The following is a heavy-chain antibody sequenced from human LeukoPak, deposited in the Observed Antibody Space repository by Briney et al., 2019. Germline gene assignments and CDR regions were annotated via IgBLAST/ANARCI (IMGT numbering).Heavy chain of an antibody. CDR1: GYTFTGHS. CDR3: TRGPHGRIYDILTGFDY. Sequence: ASVKVSCKASGYTFTGHSMYWVRQAPGQGLEWMGWVKPNSGGTNYAQKFQGRVTMTRDTSISTAYMELSRLRSDDTAVYYCTRGPHGRIYDILTGFDYWGQGTLVTVSS. CDR2: VKPNSGGT. D-gene: IGHD3-9*01. J-gene: IGHJ4*02. V-gene: IGHV1-2*02.